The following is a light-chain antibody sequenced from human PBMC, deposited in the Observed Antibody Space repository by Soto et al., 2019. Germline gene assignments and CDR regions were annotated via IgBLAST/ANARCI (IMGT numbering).Light chain of an antibody. J-gene: IGKJ1*01. Sequence: DVQMTQSPSSLSASLGDRVTITCRASQSITNFLNWYQQRPGKAPNLLIYAASSLQSGVPSRFSGSGSGTAFTLTISNLQPEDFATYYCQHSYNIPLTFGQGTKVEIK. CDR3: QHSYNIPLT. CDR2: AAS. V-gene: IGKV1-39*01. CDR1: QSITNF.